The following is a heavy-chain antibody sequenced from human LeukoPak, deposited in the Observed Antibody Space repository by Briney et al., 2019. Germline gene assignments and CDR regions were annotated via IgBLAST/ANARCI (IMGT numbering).Heavy chain of an antibody. V-gene: IGHV3-7*01. CDR1: GFTFSSYS. J-gene: IGHJ6*03. CDR3: AREPESNYYYMDV. CDR2: IKQDGSEK. Sequence: QPGGSLRLSCAASGFTFSSYSMSWVRQAPGKGLEWVANIKQDGSEKYYVDSVKGRFTISRDNAKNSLYLQMNSLRAEDTAVYYCAREPESNYYYMDVWGKGTTVTASS.